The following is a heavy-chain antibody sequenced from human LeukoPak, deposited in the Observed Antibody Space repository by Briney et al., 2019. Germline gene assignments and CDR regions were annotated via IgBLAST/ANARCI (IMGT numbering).Heavy chain of an antibody. D-gene: IGHD3-10*01. CDR3: ARDLSGGLLWFGDALYGMDV. J-gene: IGHJ6*02. CDR2: IYYSGST. CDR1: GVSISSSSYY. V-gene: IGHV4-39*07. Sequence: MSSETLSLTCTVSGVSISSSSYYWGWIRQPPGKGLEWIGSIYYSGSTYYNPSLKSRVTISVDTSKNQFSLKLSSVTAADTAVYYCARDLSGGLLWFGDALYGMDVWGQGTTVTVSS.